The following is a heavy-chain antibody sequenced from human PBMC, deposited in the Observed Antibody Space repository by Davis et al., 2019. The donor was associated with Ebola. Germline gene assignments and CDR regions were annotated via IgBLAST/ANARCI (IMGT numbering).Heavy chain of an antibody. CDR2: IYYTGST. CDR3: AERGGSV. Sequence: PSETLSLTCTVSGVSISTHYWSWIRQPPGKRLEWFGSIYYTGSTNYNSSLYSRVTISVDTSKNQFSLKLNSVTAADTAMYFCAERGGSVWGQGTLVTVSS. J-gene: IGHJ4*02. D-gene: IGHD3-16*01. CDR1: GVSISTHY. V-gene: IGHV4-59*11.